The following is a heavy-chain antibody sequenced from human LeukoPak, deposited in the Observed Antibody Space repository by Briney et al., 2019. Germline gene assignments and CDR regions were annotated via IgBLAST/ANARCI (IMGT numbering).Heavy chain of an antibody. J-gene: IGHJ4*02. CDR2: INHSGST. CDR1: GGSFSGYY. V-gene: IGHV4-34*01. Sequence: SETLSLTCAVYGGSFSGYYWSWIRQLPGKGLEWIGEINHSGSTNYNPSLKSRVTISVDTSKNQFSLKLSSVTAADTAVYYCARGHPFDYWGQGTLVTVSS. CDR3: ARGHPFDY.